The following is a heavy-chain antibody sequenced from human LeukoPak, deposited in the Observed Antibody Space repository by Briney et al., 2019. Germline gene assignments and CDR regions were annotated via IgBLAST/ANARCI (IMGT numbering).Heavy chain of an antibody. V-gene: IGHV1-69*02. CDR1: GGTFSSYT. Sequence: ASVKVSCKASGGTFSSYTISWVRQAPGQGLEWMGRIIPILGIANYAQKFQGRVTITADKSTSTAYMELSSLRSEDTAMYYCARDRGDSSGYYYFDYWGQGTLVTVSS. CDR2: IIPILGIA. CDR3: ARDRGDSSGYYYFDY. J-gene: IGHJ4*02. D-gene: IGHD3-22*01.